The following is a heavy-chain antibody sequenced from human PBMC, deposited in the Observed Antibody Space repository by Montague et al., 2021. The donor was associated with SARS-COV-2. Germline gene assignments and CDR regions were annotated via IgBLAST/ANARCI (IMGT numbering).Heavy chain of an antibody. CDR3: APLGYCGSDNCYREN. Sequence: SETLSLTCAVSGGSISSRNWWSWVRQPPGKGLEWIGEIYHSGSTXYNPSLKSRVTISVDKSKNQSSLHLLSVTAAATAVYHCAPLGYCGSDNCYRENWGQGTLVTVSS. D-gene: IGHD2-2*01. J-gene: IGHJ4*02. CDR2: IYHSGST. V-gene: IGHV4-4*02. CDR1: GGSISSRNW.